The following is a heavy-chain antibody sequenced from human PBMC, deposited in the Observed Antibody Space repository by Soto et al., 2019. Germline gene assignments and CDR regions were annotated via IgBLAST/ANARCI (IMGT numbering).Heavy chain of an antibody. CDR3: ARGAVVGIGYFDL. J-gene: IGHJ2*01. Sequence: EVQLVESGGGLVKPGGSLRLSCAASGFTFSSHSVNWVRQAPGKGLEWVSCITATSSFIYYADSVKGRFTISRDNAQHSLYLQMDSLRVEDTAVYYCARGAVVGIGYFDLWGRGTLVTVSS. V-gene: IGHV3-21*01. D-gene: IGHD6-19*01. CDR1: GFTFSSHS. CDR2: ITATSSFI.